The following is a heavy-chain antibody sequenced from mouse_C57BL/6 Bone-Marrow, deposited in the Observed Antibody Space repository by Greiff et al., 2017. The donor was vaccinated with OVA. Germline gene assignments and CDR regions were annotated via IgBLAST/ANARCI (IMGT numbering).Heavy chain of an antibody. Sequence: VQRVESGPELVKPGASVKISCKASGYAFSSSWMNWVKQRPGKGLEWIGRIYPGDGDTNYNGKFKGKATLTADKSSSTAYMQLSSLTSEDSAVYCCARPNWFYWYFDVWGTGTTVTVSS. CDR2: IYPGDGDT. CDR1: GYAFSSSW. CDR3: ARPNWFYWYFDV. V-gene: IGHV1-82*01. J-gene: IGHJ1*03. D-gene: IGHD4-1*01.